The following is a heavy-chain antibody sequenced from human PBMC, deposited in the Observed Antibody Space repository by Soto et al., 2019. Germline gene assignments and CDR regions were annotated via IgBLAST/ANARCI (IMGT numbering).Heavy chain of an antibody. CDR2: ISAYNGNT. D-gene: IGHD3-3*01. J-gene: IGHJ4*02. Sequence: VSVKVSCKASGYTFTSYGISWVRQAPGQGLEWMGWISAYNGNTNYAQKLQGRVTMTTDTSTSTAYMELRSLRSDDTAVYYCAREGRYYDFWSPNDYWGQGTLVTVSS. V-gene: IGHV1-18*01. CDR3: AREGRYYDFWSPNDY. CDR1: GYTFTSYG.